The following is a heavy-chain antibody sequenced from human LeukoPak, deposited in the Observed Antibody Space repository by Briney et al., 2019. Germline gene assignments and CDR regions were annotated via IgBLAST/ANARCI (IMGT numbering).Heavy chain of an antibody. V-gene: IGHV1-18*01. D-gene: IGHD3-3*01. J-gene: IGHJ5*02. Sequence: ASVKVSCKASGYTFTSYGISWVRQAPGQGLEWMGWISAYNGNTNYAQKLQGRVTMTTDTSTSTAYMELRSLRSDDTAVYYCARDREFLEWSNWFDPWGQGTLVTVSS. CDR1: GYTFTSYG. CDR2: ISAYNGNT. CDR3: ARDREFLEWSNWFDP.